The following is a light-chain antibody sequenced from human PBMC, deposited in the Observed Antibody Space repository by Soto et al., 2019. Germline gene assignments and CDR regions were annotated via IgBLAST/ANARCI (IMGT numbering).Light chain of an antibody. CDR3: SSYISSSTLDVV. V-gene: IGLV2-14*01. J-gene: IGLJ2*01. CDR2: DVS. CDR1: SSDVGGYNY. Sequence: QSALTQPRSVSGSPGQSVTISCTGTSSDVGGYNYVSWYQQHPGKAPKLIIYDVSNRPSGVSNRFSGSKSGNTASLTISGLQAEDEADYYCSSYISSSTLDVVFGGGTKLTVL.